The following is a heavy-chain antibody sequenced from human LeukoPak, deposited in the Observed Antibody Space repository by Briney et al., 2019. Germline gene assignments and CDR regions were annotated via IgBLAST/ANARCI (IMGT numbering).Heavy chain of an antibody. CDR3: ARVDSAHYYFDY. CDR1: GFTFSCYW. CDR2: IKQDGSEK. V-gene: IGHV3-7*01. J-gene: IGHJ4*02. Sequence: GGALRLSCAASGFTFSCYWVSWVRQAPGKGLEWVANIKQDGSEKYYVGSVKDRFTISRDNAKNSLYLQMNSLRAEDTAVYSCARVDSAHYYFDYWGQGALVTVSS. D-gene: IGHD5-18*01.